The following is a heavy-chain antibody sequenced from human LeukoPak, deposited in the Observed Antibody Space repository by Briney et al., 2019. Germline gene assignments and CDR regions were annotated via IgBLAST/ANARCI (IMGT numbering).Heavy chain of an antibody. J-gene: IGHJ6*03. V-gene: IGHV4-59*01. CDR1: GGSISSYY. D-gene: IGHD4-17*01. CDR2: IYYSGST. Sequence: SETLSLTCTVSGGSISSYYWSWIRQPPGKGLEWIGYIYYSGSTNYNPSLKSRVTISVDTSKNQFSLKLSSVTAADTAVYYCARATTVTTYMVYYYYYYMDVWGKGTTVTVSS. CDR3: ARATTVTTYMVYYYYYYMDV.